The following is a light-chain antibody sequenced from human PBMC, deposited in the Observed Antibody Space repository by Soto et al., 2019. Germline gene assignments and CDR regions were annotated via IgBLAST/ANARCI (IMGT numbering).Light chain of an antibody. CDR3: CSYAGSSTVV. Sequence: QSALTQPASVSGSPGQSITISCTGTSSDVGGQNAVSWYQQHPGKAPKFIIYDVSKRPSGVSSRFSGSKSGNMASLTISGLQAEDEADYYCCSYAGSSTVVFGGGTKLTVL. V-gene: IGLV2-23*02. CDR1: SSDVGGQNA. CDR2: DVS. J-gene: IGLJ2*01.